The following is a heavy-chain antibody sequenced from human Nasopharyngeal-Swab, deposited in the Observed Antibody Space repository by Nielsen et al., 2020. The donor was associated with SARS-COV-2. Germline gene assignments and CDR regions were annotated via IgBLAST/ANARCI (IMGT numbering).Heavy chain of an antibody. J-gene: IGHJ4*02. Sequence: GGSLRLSCAASGFTFSSYEMNWVRQAPGKGLEWVSYISSSGSTIYYADSVKGRFTISRDNAKNSLYPQMNSLRAEDTAVYYCASGYSSGWYEWYFDYWGQGTLVTVSS. CDR1: GFTFSSYE. V-gene: IGHV3-48*03. CDR2: ISSSGSTI. CDR3: ASGYSSGWYEWYFDY. D-gene: IGHD6-19*01.